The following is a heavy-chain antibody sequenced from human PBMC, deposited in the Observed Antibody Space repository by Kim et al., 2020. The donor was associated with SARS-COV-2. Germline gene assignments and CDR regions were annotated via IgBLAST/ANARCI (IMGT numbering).Heavy chain of an antibody. CDR3: ARGYCSGGSCYSDYGMDV. CDR1: GYSFTSYW. CDR2: IYPGDSDT. D-gene: IGHD2-15*01. Sequence: GESLKISCKGSGYSFTSYWIGWVRQMPGKGLEWMGSIYPGDSDTRYSPSFQGQVTISADKSISTSYLQWRSLKASDTAMYYCARGYCSGGSCYSDYGMDVWGQGTTVTLTS. J-gene: IGHJ6*02. V-gene: IGHV5-51*01.